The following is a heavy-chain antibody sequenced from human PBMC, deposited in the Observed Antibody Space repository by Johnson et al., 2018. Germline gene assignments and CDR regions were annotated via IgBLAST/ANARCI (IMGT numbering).Heavy chain of an antibody. CDR2: ISYDGSNK. J-gene: IGHJ6*02. V-gene: IGHV3-30*18. Sequence: QVQLVQSGGGVVQXGRSXRLXCAASGFTFSSYGMHWVRQAPGKGLEWVAVISYDGSNKYYADSVKVRFTISRDNSKTTLYLQMNSLGAEDTAVYYCAKASFIAAAGTSVFDYYGMDVWGQGTTVTVSS. CDR3: AKASFIAAAGTSVFDYYGMDV. D-gene: IGHD6-13*01. CDR1: GFTFSSYG.